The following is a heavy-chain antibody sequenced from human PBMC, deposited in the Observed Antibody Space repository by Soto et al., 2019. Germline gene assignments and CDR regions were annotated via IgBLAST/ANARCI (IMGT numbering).Heavy chain of an antibody. CDR2: ISDSGGST. D-gene: IGHD6-13*01. CDR1: GFTFSSYA. V-gene: IGHV3-23*01. J-gene: IGHJ4*02. CDR3: AKGYSSSWYVPDY. Sequence: EVQLLDSGGGLVQPGGSLRLSCAASGFTFSSYAMTWVRQAPGKGLEWVSSISDSGGSTYYAESVKGRFTISRDNSKTTLYLLMNSLRAEDTAVYYCAKGYSSSWYVPDYWGQGTLVTVSS.